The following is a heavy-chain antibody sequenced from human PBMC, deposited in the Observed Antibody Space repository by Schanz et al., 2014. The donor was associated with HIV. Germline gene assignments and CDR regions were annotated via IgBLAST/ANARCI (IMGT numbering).Heavy chain of an antibody. Sequence: QVQLVQSGGGVVQPGRSLRLTCAASGFTFSNYGMHWVRQAPGKGLEWVAFISYDGSAQYEDSLKGRFFISRDYSKNTLYLQMTSLRTDDTAVYYCAKDLAGEDLLLFHFVIHYWGQGALVTVSS. CDR3: AKDLAGEDLLLFHFVIHY. CDR1: GFTFSNYG. V-gene: IGHV3-30*18. J-gene: IGHJ4*02. D-gene: IGHD2-21*02. CDR2: ISYDGSA.